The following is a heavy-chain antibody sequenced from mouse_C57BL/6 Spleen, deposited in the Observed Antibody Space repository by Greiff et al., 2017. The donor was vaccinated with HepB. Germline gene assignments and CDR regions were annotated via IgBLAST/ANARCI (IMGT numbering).Heavy chain of an antibody. V-gene: IGHV5-4*03. CDR3: ARVYSSYVGY. CDR1: GFTFSSYA. J-gene: IGHJ4*01. Sequence: DVKLVESGGGLVKPGGSLKLSCAASGFTFSSYAMSWVRQTPEKRLEWVATISDGGSYTYYPDNVKGRFTISRDNAKNNLYLQMSHLKSEDTAMYYCARVYSSYVGYWGQGTSVTVSS. CDR2: ISDGGSYT. D-gene: IGHD1-1*01.